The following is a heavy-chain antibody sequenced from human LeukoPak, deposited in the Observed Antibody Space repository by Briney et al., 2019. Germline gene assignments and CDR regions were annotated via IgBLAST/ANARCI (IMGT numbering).Heavy chain of an antibody. D-gene: IGHD4-17*01. Sequence: SETLSLTCTVSGGSISSYYWSWMRQPPGKGLEWIGYIYYSGSTNYNPSLKSRVTISVDTSKNQFSLKLSSVTAADTAVYYCARAEDSGDYVLDYWGQGTLVTVSS. V-gene: IGHV4-59*01. J-gene: IGHJ4*02. CDR2: IYYSGST. CDR1: GGSISSYY. CDR3: ARAEDSGDYVLDY.